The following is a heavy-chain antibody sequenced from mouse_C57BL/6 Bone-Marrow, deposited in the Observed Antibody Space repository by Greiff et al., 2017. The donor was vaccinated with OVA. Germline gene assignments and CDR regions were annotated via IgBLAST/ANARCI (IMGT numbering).Heavy chain of an antibody. V-gene: IGHV1-64*01. Sequence: QVQLQQPGAELVKPGASVKLSCKASGYTFTSYWMHWVKQRPGQGLEWIGMIHPNSGSTNYNEKFKSKATLTVDKSSSTAYMQLSSLTSEDSAVYYCARSGDGYYGYFDYWGQGTTLTVSS. CDR1: GYTFTSYW. J-gene: IGHJ2*01. CDR3: ARSGDGYYGYFDY. D-gene: IGHD2-3*01. CDR2: IHPNSGST.